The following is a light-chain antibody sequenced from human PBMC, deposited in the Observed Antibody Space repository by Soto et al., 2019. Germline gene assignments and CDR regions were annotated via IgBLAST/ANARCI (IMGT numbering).Light chain of an antibody. J-gene: IGKJ3*01. CDR2: DAS. Sequence: DIQMTQSPSSLSASVGDRVTITCQASQDISNFLNWYQQIPGQVPKLLIYDASDLETGVPSRFSGSGSGTDFTFTISSLQPEDFATYYCQQYDNLPYSFGPGTKVDIK. V-gene: IGKV1-33*01. CDR3: QQYDNLPYS. CDR1: QDISNF.